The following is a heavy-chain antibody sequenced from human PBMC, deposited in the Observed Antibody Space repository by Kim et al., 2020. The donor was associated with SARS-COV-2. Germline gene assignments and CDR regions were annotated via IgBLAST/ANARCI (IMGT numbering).Heavy chain of an antibody. Sequence: ASVKVSCKASGYVFTNYHVHWVRQAPGQGLEWMGRINPSGGSTIYAQSFQGTVAMTRDISTSTVFMELSSLRSEDTAVYFCARAPSRDDDGFDIWGQGTLVIVSS. J-gene: IGHJ3*02. CDR3: ARAPSRDDDGFDI. CDR2: INPSGGST. CDR1: GYVFTNYH. V-gene: IGHV1-46*01. D-gene: IGHD2-2*01.